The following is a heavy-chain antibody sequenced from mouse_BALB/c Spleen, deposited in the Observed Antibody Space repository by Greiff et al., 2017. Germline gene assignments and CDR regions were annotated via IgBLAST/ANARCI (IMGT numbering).Heavy chain of an antibody. V-gene: IGHV1-14*01. J-gene: IGHJ2*01. CDR3: ARGDYYGLYYFDY. CDR1: GYTFTSYV. Sequence: EVQRVESGPELVKPGASVKMSCKASGYTFTSYVMHWVKQKPGQGLEWIGYINPYNDGTKYNEKFKGKATLTSDKSSSTAYMELSSLTSEDSAVYYCARGDYYGLYYFDYWGQGTTLTVSS. D-gene: IGHD1-1*01. CDR2: INPYNDGT.